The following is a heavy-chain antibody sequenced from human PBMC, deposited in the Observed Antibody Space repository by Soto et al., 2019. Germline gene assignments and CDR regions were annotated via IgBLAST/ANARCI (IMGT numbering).Heavy chain of an antibody. V-gene: IGHV3-74*01. Sequence: GGSLRLSCAVSGFTFSSYWMHWVRQAPGKGLVWVSRINGDGSSTRYADSVKGRFTISRDNAKNTLYLQMSSLRAEDTALYYCARAAADYYCGMDVWGQGTTVTVSS. CDR3: ARAAADYYCGMDV. CDR1: GFTFSSYW. CDR2: INGDGSST. J-gene: IGHJ6*02. D-gene: IGHD6-13*01.